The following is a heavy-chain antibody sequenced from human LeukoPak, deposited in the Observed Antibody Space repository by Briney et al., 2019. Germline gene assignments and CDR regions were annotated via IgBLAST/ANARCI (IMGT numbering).Heavy chain of an antibody. V-gene: IGHV3-30*04. CDR3: ARNGYSSSWYGGGAVDY. J-gene: IGHJ4*02. CDR2: ISYDGSNK. Sequence: GGSLRLSCAASGFTFSSYAMHWVRQAPGKGLEWVAVISYDGSNKYYADSVKGRFTISRDNSKNTLYLQMNSLRAEDTAVYYCARNGYSSSWYGGGAVDYWGQGTLVTVSS. D-gene: IGHD6-13*01. CDR1: GFTFSSYA.